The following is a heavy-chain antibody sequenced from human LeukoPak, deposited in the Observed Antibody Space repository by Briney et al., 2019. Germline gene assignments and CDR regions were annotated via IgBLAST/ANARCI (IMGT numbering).Heavy chain of an antibody. CDR1: GGSMSSYY. Sequence: SETLSLTCTVSGGSMSSYYWSWIRQPPGKGLEWIGYIYYTGSTNYNPSLKSRVTISVDTSKNQFSLKLSSVTAADTAVYYCARDASLQTGAFDVWGQGTMVTVSS. J-gene: IGHJ3*01. CDR2: IYYTGST. V-gene: IGHV4-59*01. CDR3: ARDASLQTGAFDV. D-gene: IGHD5-24*01.